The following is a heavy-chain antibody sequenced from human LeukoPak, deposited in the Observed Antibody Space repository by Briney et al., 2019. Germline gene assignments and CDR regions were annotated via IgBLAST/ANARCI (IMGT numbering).Heavy chain of an antibody. Sequence: SETLSLTCTVSGGSISSGSYYWRWLPQPAGKGLEWIVRIYTSGSTNYNPSLKSRVTISVDTSKNQFSLKLSSVTAADTAVYYCARSPRYYYDSSGLYFDYGGQGPLVAVSA. CDR3: ARSPRYYYDSSGLYFDY. D-gene: IGHD3-22*01. CDR1: GGSISSGSYY. J-gene: IGHJ4*02. CDR2: IYTSGST. V-gene: IGHV4-61*02.